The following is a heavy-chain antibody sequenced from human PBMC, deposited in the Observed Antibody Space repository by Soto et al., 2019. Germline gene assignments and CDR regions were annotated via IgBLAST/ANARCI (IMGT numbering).Heavy chain of an antibody. V-gene: IGHV3-23*01. D-gene: IGHD3-10*01. CDR3: VRGSKDSYPGRRIFCF. CDR2: ITDTGGDA. CDR1: GFTFSSYA. J-gene: IGHJ4*02. Sequence: AGGSLRLSCAASGFTFSSYAMSWVRQAPGKGLEWVSTITDTGGDAKYADSVRGRFAISRDNSKNTLYLQMSALRAEDSAIYFCVRGSKDSYPGRRIFCFWGRGTLVTVSS.